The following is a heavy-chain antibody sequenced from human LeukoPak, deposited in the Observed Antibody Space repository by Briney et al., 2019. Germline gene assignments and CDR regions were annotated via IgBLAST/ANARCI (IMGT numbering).Heavy chain of an antibody. D-gene: IGHD6-13*01. CDR2: ISSSGSTT. J-gene: IGHJ4*02. CDR1: GFTFSDYY. Sequence: PGGSLRLSCAASGFTFSDYYMSWIRQAPGKGLEWVSYISSSGSTTYYADSVKGRFTISRDNAKNSLYLQMNSLRAEDTAVYYCAREGAKDSSSWYAYWGQGTLVTVSS. V-gene: IGHV3-11*01. CDR3: AREGAKDSSSWYAY.